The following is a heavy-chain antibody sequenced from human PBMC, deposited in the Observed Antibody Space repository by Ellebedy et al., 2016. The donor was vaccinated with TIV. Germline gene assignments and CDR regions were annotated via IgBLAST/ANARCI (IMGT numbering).Heavy chain of an antibody. CDR2: IRSKANNYAT. V-gene: IGHV3-73*01. Sequence: PGGSLRLSCAASEFTFSGSAMHWVRQASGKGLEWVGRIRSKANNYATAYAASVKGRFTISRDDSKNTAYLQMNSPKTEDTAVYYCVHIVVVTATGYWGQGTLVTVSS. CDR1: EFTFSGSA. CDR3: VHIVVVTATGY. J-gene: IGHJ4*02. D-gene: IGHD2-21*02.